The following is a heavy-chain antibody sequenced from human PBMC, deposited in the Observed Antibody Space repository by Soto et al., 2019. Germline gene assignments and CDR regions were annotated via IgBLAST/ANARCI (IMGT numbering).Heavy chain of an antibody. CDR1: GFTFSSYS. J-gene: IGHJ5*02. V-gene: IGHV3-30-3*01. CDR2: MSYDRVNK. Sequence: MQVVESGGGVVQPGTSLRLSCTGSGFTFSSYSMHWFRQAPGKGLQWVAVMSYDRVNKFYGDSVKGRFTVSRDNSKSTRYLQRNSRPFEDKAIYYCARDGRPFIYGRWFDRWGQGTVVTVS. D-gene: IGHD4-17*01. CDR3: ARDGRPFIYGRWFDR.